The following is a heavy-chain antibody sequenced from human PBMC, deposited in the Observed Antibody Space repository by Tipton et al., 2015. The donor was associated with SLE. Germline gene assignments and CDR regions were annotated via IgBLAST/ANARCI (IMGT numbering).Heavy chain of an antibody. V-gene: IGHV5-10-1*01. CDR1: GYSFTSYW. D-gene: IGHD5-18*01. J-gene: IGHJ3*02. CDR2: IDPSDSYT. Sequence: QSEAEVKKPGESLRISCKGSGYSFTSYWISWVRQMPGKGLEWMGRIDPSDSYTNYSPSFQGHVTISADKSISTAYLQWSSLKASDTAMYYCASFTAMVDYAFDIWGQGTMVTVSS. CDR3: ASFTAMVDYAFDI.